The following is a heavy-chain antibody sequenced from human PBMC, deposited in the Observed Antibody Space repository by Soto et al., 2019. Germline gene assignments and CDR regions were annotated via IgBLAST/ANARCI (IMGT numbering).Heavy chain of an antibody. Sequence: QVQLVQSGAEVKKPGASVKVSCKASGYTFTSYGISWVRQAPGQGLEWMGWISAYNGNTNYAQTHQGGVTMTTDTSTSPAYMELRSLRSDDTAVYYCARDNMKWYYYDSSGYYPNAPNFGYVGQVTLVTVCS. J-gene: IGHJ4*02. CDR1: GYTFTSYG. V-gene: IGHV1-18*01. CDR3: ARDNMKWYYYDSSGYYPNAPNFGY. CDR2: ISAYNGNT. D-gene: IGHD3-22*01.